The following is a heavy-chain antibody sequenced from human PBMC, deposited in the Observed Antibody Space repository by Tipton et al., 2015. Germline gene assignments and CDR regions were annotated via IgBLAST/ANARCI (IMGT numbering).Heavy chain of an antibody. V-gene: IGHV4-31*03. D-gene: IGHD3-16*01. CDR2: IFYSGSA. CDR3: ASGGILGYFDY. CDR1: GGSISGAYNY. J-gene: IGHJ4*02. Sequence: TLSLACTVSGGSISGAYNYWSWIRQHPTKGLEWIGYIFYSGSAFYNPSLKSRVTISVDTSENQFSLKLSSVTAADSAVYYCASGGILGYFDYWGQGTLITVSS.